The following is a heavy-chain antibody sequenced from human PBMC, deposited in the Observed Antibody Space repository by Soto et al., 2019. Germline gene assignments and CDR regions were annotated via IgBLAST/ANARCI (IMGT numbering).Heavy chain of an antibody. J-gene: IGHJ4*02. CDR1: GFAFSNYA. D-gene: IGHD3-10*01. Sequence: SLRLSCAASGFAFSNYAMNWVRQAPGKGLEWVSAISGGAGDTYYADSVKGRFTISRDNSKNRLFLQMTSLRAEDTAIYYCAKSSRITLVRGVTDYWGQGTLVTVSS. CDR2: ISGGAGDT. V-gene: IGHV3-23*01. CDR3: AKSSRITLVRGVTDY.